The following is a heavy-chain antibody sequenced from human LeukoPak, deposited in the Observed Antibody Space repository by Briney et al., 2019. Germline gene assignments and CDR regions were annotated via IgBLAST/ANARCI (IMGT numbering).Heavy chain of an antibody. D-gene: IGHD3-3*01. CDR2: MTPNSGNT. J-gene: IGHJ6*03. V-gene: IGHV1-8*01. CDR1: GYTFTSYD. CDR3: ARGFSPITIFVQYYMDV. Sequence: GASVKVSCKASGYTFTSYDINWVRQATGQGLEWMGGMTPNSGNTGYAQKFQGRVTMTRNTYISTAYMELSSLRSEDTAVYYCARGFSPITIFVQYYMDVWGKGTTVTVSS.